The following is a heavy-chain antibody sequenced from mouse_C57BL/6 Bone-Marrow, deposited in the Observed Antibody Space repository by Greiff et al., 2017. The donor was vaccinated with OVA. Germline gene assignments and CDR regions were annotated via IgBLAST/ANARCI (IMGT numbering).Heavy chain of an antibody. V-gene: IGHV1-80*01. CDR1: GYAFSSYW. CDR2: IYPGDGDT. Sequence: VQLQQSGAELVKPGASVKISCKASGYAFSSYWMNWVKQRPGKGLEWIGQIYPGDGDTNYNGKFKGKATLTADKSSSTAYMQLSSLTSEDSAVYFCARSSYYGSSPGFDYWGQGTTLTVSS. CDR3: ARSSYYGSSPGFDY. J-gene: IGHJ2*01. D-gene: IGHD1-1*01.